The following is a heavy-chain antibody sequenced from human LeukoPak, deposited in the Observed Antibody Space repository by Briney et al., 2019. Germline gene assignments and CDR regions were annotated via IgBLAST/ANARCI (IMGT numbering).Heavy chain of an antibody. V-gene: IGHV3-33*06. D-gene: IGHD5-24*01. CDR3: AEPPWRFTTWPMALIDY. CDR1: GFTFSSYG. CDR2: IWYDGSNK. J-gene: IGHJ4*02. Sequence: GGSLRLSCAASGFTFSSYGMHWVRQAPGKGLEWVAVIWYDGSNKYYADSVKGRFTISRDNSKNTLYLQMNSLRAEDTAVYYCAEPPWRFTTWPMALIDYWGQGTLVTVSS.